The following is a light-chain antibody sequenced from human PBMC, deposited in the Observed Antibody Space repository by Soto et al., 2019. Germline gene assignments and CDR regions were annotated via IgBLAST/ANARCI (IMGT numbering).Light chain of an antibody. Sequence: EIVMTQSPDTLPVSPGERATLSCRASQSVSSNFAWYQQKPGQTPRLLIHDVSTRATGIPARFSGSRSGKEFTLTISCLQSEDFAVYYCQQYNKWPLTFGGGPQVEIK. CDR3: QQYNKWPLT. CDR2: DVS. V-gene: IGKV3-15*01. CDR1: QSVSSN. J-gene: IGKJ4*01.